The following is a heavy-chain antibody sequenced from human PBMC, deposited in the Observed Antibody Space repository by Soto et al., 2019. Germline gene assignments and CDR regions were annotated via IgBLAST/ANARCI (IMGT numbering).Heavy chain of an antibody. D-gene: IGHD3-22*01. V-gene: IGHV3-23*01. CDR3: AKGNPYYYDSSGPDYYYGMDV. CDR2: ISGSGGST. CDR1: GFTFSSYA. Sequence: GGSLRLSCAASGFTFSSYAMSWVRQAPGKGLEWVSAISGSGGSTYYADSVKGRFTISRDNSKNTLYLQMNGLRAEDTAVYYCAKGNPYYYDSSGPDYYYGMDVWGQGATVTVSS. J-gene: IGHJ6*02.